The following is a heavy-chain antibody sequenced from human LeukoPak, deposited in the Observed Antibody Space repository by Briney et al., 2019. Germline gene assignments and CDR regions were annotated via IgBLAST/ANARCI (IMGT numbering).Heavy chain of an antibody. Sequence: ASVKVSCKASGYTFTSYAVSWVRQAPGQGLEWMGWISAYSGDTNYAQNLQGRVSMTTDTSTSTAHMELRSLRSDDTAVYYCARGGDGHRWGRRFDAFDIWGQGTMVTVSS. J-gene: IGHJ3*02. V-gene: IGHV1-18*01. CDR3: ARGGDGHRWGRRFDAFDI. CDR1: GYTFTSYA. CDR2: ISAYSGDT. D-gene: IGHD7-27*01.